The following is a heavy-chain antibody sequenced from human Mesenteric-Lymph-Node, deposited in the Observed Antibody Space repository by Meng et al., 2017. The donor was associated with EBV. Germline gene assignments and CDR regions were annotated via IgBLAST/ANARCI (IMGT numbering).Heavy chain of an antibody. CDR3: AKMNYDFLTDFYIYFDY. V-gene: IGHV3-23*01. Sequence: EVQLLESGGGLVRTGGSLRLSCAAAGFIFSSFAMTWGRQAPGKGLEWVSTISGSSGSTYYADSVKGRFTISRDNSKNTLYLQMNSLRAEDTALYYCAKMNYDFLTDFYIYFDYWGQGTLVTVSS. J-gene: IGHJ4*02. D-gene: IGHD3-9*01. CDR2: ISGSSGST. CDR1: GFIFSSFA.